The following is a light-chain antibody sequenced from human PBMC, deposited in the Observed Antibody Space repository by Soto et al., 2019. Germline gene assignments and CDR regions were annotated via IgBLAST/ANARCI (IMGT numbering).Light chain of an antibody. CDR3: QQSYSTWGT. CDR1: QSISSY. Sequence: DIPMTQSPSSLSASVGDRVTITCRASQSISSYLNWYQQKPGKAPKLLIYAASSLQSGVPSRFSGSGSGTDFTLTISSLQPEDFATYYCQQSYSTWGTFGQGTRLEIK. CDR2: AAS. J-gene: IGKJ5*01. V-gene: IGKV1-39*01.